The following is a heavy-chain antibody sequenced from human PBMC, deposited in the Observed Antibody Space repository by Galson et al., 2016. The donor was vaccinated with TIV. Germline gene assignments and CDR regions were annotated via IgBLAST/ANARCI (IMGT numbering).Heavy chain of an antibody. Sequence: SVKVSCKASGYSFTRYGFSWVRQTPGQGLEWMGWVSPDTGYTNYAQKFQGRVTMTTDTATNTAYMELRSLRYDDTAVYYCARDPPSATDSLDYWGQGTLVTVSS. CDR2: VSPDTGYT. CDR1: GYSFTRYG. CDR3: ARDPPSATDSLDY. J-gene: IGHJ4*02. D-gene: IGHD2-15*01. V-gene: IGHV1-18*01.